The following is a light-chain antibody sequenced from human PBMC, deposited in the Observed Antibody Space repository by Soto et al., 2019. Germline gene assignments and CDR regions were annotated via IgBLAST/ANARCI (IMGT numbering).Light chain of an antibody. V-gene: IGKV3-20*01. CDR3: QQYGSSPQT. CDR2: AAS. Sequence: EIVLPQSHGTLSLSPGARSPLSGKGSQSVSSNYLAWFQQKPGQAPRLLIYAASSRATGIPDRFSGSGSGTDFTLTISRLEPEDFAVYYCQQYGSSPQTFGQGTKVDIK. CDR1: QSVSSNY. J-gene: IGKJ1*01.